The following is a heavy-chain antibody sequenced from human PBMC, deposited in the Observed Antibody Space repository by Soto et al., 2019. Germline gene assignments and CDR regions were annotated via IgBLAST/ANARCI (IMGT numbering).Heavy chain of an antibody. CDR3: ARVFRGQPPLLYYFDY. V-gene: IGHV3-33*01. CDR2: IWYDGSNK. J-gene: IGHJ4*02. Sequence: GGSLRLSCAASGFTFSSYGMHWVRQAPGKGLEWVAVIWYDGSNKYYADSVKGRFTISRDNSKNTLYLQMNSLRAEDTAVYYCARVFRGQPPLLYYFDYWGQGTLVTVSS. CDR1: GFTFSSYG. D-gene: IGHD3-10*02.